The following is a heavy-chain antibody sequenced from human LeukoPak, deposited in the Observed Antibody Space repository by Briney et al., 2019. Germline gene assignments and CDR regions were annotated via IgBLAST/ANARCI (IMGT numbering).Heavy chain of an antibody. Sequence: SETLSPTCAVYGGSFSGYYWSWIRQPPGKGLEWIGEINHSGSTNYNPSLKSRVTISVDTSKNQFSLKLSSVTAADTAVYYCARGLYNVLMVYAIRGYFDYWGQGTLVTVSS. CDR2: INHSGST. J-gene: IGHJ4*02. CDR3: ARGLYNVLMVYAIRGYFDY. V-gene: IGHV4-34*01. CDR1: GGSFSGYY. D-gene: IGHD2-8*01.